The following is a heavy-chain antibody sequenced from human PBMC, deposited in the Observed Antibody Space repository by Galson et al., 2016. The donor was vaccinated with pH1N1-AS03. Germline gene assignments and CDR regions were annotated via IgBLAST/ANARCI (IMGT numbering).Heavy chain of an antibody. CDR1: GYIFTDFY. CDR2: INPENGVT. Sequence: SVKVSCKASGYIFTDFYVHWVRQAPGQGLEWMGWINPENGVTNYAQKFQAWVTMTGDTSISTAYMELHGLKSDDTAVYYCARDPRGPCSCATCATTYYFGMDVWGQGTTVIVSS. CDR3: ARDPRGPCSCATCATTYYFGMDV. D-gene: IGHD1-26*01. J-gene: IGHJ6*02. V-gene: IGHV1-2*04.